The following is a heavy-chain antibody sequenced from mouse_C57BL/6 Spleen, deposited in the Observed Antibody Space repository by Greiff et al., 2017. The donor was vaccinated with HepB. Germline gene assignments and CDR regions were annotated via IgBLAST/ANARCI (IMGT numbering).Heavy chain of an antibody. D-gene: IGHD4-1*01. V-gene: IGHV2-9-1*01. CDR2: IWTGGGT. Sequence: VKLMESGPGLVAPSQSLSITCPVSGFSFTSYAISWVRQPPGKGLEWLGVIWTGGGTNYNSAPKSRLSISKDNAKSQVFLKMNRLQTDDTARYYCARSDWDGVFDYWGQGTTLTVSS. J-gene: IGHJ2*01. CDR3: ARSDWDGVFDY. CDR1: GFSFTSYA.